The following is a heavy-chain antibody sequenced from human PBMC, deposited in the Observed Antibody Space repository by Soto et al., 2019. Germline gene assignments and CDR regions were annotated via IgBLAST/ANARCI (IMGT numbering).Heavy chain of an antibody. CDR1: GGSISSDGYY. J-gene: IGHJ4*02. CDR3: ARAPGDYFDC. V-gene: IGHV4-31*03. Sequence: QVQLQESGPGLVKPSQTLSLTCTVSGGSISSDGYYWSWIRQHPGKGLEWIGYIFYSGSTYYNPSLKSRVAISVDTSKNQLSLKLSSVTAADTAVYYCARAPGDYFDCWGQGTLVTVSS. CDR2: IFYSGST.